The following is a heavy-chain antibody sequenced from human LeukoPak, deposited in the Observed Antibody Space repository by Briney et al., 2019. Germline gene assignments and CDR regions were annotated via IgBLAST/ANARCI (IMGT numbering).Heavy chain of an antibody. CDR2: IYSGGST. D-gene: IGHD3-22*01. CDR1: GFTVSSNY. CDR3: AKDPVSYYYDSSGYIH. J-gene: IGHJ4*02. V-gene: IGHV3-53*01. Sequence: PGGSLRLSCAASGFTVSSNYMSWVRQAPGKGLEWVSVIYSGGSTYYADSVKGRFTISRDNSKNTLYLQMNSLRAEDTAVYYCAKDPVSYYYDSSGYIHWGQGTLVTVSS.